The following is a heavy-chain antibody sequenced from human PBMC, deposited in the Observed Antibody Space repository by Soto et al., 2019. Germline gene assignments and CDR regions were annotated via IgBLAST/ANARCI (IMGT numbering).Heavy chain of an antibody. J-gene: IGHJ5*02. D-gene: IGHD5-12*01. CDR1: GFTFDNCG. CDR2: ISWDSGTI. CDR3: VQGRYPTMATPLDH. Sequence: LRLSFAASGFTFDNCGMHWVRQAPGKGLEWVSGISWDSGTIGYADSVKGRFIISRDDAKNSLYLQMNSLRGEDTALYYCVQGRYPTMATPLDHWGQGTLVTVSS. V-gene: IGHV3-9*01.